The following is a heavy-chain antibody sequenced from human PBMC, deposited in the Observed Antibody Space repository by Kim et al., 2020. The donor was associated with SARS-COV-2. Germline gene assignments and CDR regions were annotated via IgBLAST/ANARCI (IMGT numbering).Heavy chain of an antibody. V-gene: IGHV3-30*18. D-gene: IGHD6-19*01. CDR3: AKASMAVTRSHWFDP. CDR1: GSTFSRYG. Sequence: GGSLRLSCAASGSTFSRYGMHWVRQAPGKGLEWVSAILYDGSNQYSADSVKGRSTISRDNSKSTLYLHMSSLRFEDTAMYYCAKASMAVTRSHWFDPWGQGNLVTVSS. CDR2: ILYDGSNQ. J-gene: IGHJ5*02.